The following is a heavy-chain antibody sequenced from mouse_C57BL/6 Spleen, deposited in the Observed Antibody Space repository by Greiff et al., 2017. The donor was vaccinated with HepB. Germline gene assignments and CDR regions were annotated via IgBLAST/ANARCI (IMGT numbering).Heavy chain of an antibody. V-gene: IGHV1-26*01. J-gene: IGHJ3*01. CDR1: GYTFTDYY. CDR3: AREGIRREFAY. Sequence: VQLQQSGPELVKPGASVKISCKASGYTFTDYYMNWVKQSHGKSLEWIGDINPNNGGTSYNQKFKGKATLTVDKSSSTAYMELRSLTSEDSAVYYCAREGIRREFAYWGQGTLVTVSA. CDR2: INPNNGGT. D-gene: IGHD2-12*01.